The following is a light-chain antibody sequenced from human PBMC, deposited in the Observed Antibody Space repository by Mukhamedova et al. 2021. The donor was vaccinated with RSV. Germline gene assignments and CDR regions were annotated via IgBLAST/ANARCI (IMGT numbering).Light chain of an antibody. CDR3: QVWDSSSDHVV. Sequence: GGNNIGSKSVHWYQQKPGQAPVLVIYYDSDRPSGIPERFSGSNSGNTATLTISRVEAGDGADYYCQVWDSSSDHVVFGGGTKLPV. CDR2: YDS. CDR1: NIGSKS. V-gene: IGLV3-21*04. J-gene: IGLJ2*01.